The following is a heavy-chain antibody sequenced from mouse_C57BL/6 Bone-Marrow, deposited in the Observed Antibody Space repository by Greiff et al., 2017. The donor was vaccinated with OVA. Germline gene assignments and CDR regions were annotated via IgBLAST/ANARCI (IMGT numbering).Heavy chain of an antibody. V-gene: IGHV5-9-1*02. D-gene: IGHD2-4*01. CDR3: TRVIFLTMEGGFAY. CDR1: GFTFSSYA. J-gene: IGHJ3*01. Sequence: EVQGVESGEGLVKPGGSLKLSCAASGFTFSSYAMSWVRQTPEKRLEWVAYISSGGDYIYYADTVKGRFTISRDNARNTLYLQMSSLKSEDTAMYYCTRVIFLTMEGGFAYWGQGTLVTVSA. CDR2: ISSGGDYI.